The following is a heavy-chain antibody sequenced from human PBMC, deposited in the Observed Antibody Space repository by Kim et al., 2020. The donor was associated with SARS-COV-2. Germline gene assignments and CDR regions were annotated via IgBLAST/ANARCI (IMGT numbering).Heavy chain of an antibody. V-gene: IGHV5-51*01. CDR2: IYPGDSDT. CDR3: ARLTYYYASSGYWSEDEGFDY. J-gene: IGHJ4*02. D-gene: IGHD3-22*01. CDR1: GYSFTSYW. Sequence: GESLKISCKGSGYSFTSYWIGWVRQMPGKGLEWMGIIYPGDSDTRYSPSFQGQVTISADKSISTAYLQWSSLKASDTAMYYCARLTYYYASSGYWSEDEGFDYWGQGTLFTVSS.